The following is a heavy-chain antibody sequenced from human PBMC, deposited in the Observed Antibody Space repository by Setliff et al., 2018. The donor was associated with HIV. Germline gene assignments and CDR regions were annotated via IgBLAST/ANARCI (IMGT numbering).Heavy chain of an antibody. V-gene: IGHV4-34*01. CDR3: ARGSRQLTIFGVVFKTNYYFMDV. CDR1: GGSFSGYY. D-gene: IGHD3-3*01. Sequence: PSETLSLTCAVYGGSFSGYYWSWIRQPPGKGLEWIGEINHDRTTNHNPSLKSRVTISVDTSKNQFSLTLNSVTAADTAVYYCARGSRQLTIFGVVFKTNYYFMDVWGKGTAVS. J-gene: IGHJ6*03. CDR2: INHDRTT.